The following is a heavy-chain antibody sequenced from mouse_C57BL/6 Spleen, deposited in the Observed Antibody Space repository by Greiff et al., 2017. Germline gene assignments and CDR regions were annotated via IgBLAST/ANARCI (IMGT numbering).Heavy chain of an antibody. J-gene: IGHJ4*01. CDR2: ISSGSSTI. Sequence: EVKLVESGGGLVKPGGSLKLSCAASGFTFSDYGMHWVRQAPEKGLEWVAYISSGSSTIYYADTVKGRITISRDNAKNTLFLQMTSLRSEDTAMYYCARSYYDYYYAMDYWGQGTSVTVSS. D-gene: IGHD2-4*01. V-gene: IGHV5-17*01. CDR1: GFTFSDYG. CDR3: ARSYYDYYYAMDY.